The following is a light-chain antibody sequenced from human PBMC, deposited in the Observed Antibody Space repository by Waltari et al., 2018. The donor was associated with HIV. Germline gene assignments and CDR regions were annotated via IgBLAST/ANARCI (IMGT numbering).Light chain of an antibody. J-gene: IGLJ2*01. CDR1: SSDVGNYNE. V-gene: IGLV2-18*02. CDR2: EVS. CDR3: SSFTTSITVV. Sequence: QSALTQPPSVSGSLGQSVTISCTGTSSDVGNYNEVSWYQQSPGTAPKPMIYEVSNRPAGVPDRFSGAKSGNTASLTISGLQAEDEAGYYCSSFTTSITVVFGGGTKLTVL.